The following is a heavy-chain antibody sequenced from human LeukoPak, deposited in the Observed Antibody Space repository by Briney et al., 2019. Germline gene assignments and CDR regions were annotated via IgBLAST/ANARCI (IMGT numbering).Heavy chain of an antibody. Sequence: PGGSLRLSCAASGFTFSNAWMSWVRQAPGKGLEWVGRIKSKTDGWTTDYAAHVKGRFTSSRDDSKNTLYLQMNSLKTEDTAVYYCTTDYPAIAVAGTDYWGQGTLVTVSS. D-gene: IGHD6-19*01. CDR1: GFTFSNAW. CDR2: IKSKTDGWTT. V-gene: IGHV3-15*01. J-gene: IGHJ4*02. CDR3: TTDYPAIAVAGTDY.